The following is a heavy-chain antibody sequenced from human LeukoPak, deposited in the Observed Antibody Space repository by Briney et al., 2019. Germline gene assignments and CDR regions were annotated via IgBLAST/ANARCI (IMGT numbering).Heavy chain of an antibody. Sequence: SVEVSCKASGGTFSSYAISWVRQAPGQGLEWMGGIIPIFGTANYAQKFQGRVTITTDESTSTAYMELSSLRSEDTAVYYCARGAPGGGLVDYWGQGTLVTVSS. CDR2: IIPIFGTA. V-gene: IGHV1-69*05. J-gene: IGHJ4*02. CDR3: ARGAPGGGLVDY. CDR1: GGTFSSYA. D-gene: IGHD3/OR15-3a*01.